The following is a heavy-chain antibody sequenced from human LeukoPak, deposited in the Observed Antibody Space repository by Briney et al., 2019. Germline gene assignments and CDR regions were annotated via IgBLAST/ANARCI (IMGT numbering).Heavy chain of an antibody. V-gene: IGHV3-74*01. CDR1: GFTFGSYW. D-gene: IGHD4-23*01. Sequence: GGSLRLSCAACGFTFGSYWMHWVRQAPGKGLMWVSRINSDGSITNYADSVKGRFSISRDNAKNTLYLQMNSLRAEDTAVYYCARESVGSFDYWGQGTLVTVSS. CDR3: ARESVGSFDY. CDR2: INSDGSIT. J-gene: IGHJ4*02.